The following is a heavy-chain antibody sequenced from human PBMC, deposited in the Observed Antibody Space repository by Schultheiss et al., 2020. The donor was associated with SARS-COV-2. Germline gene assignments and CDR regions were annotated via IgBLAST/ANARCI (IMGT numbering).Heavy chain of an antibody. Sequence: SETLSLTCSVSGGSINSYYWSWIRQPPGKGLEWIGYIYYSGSTNYNPSLKSRVTISVDTSKNQFSLKLSSVTAADTAVYYCARDDGGYPRSPSYWYFDLWGRGTLVTVSS. V-gene: IGHV4-59*01. J-gene: IGHJ2*01. CDR2: IYYSGST. CDR3: ARDDGGYPRSPSYWYFDL. D-gene: IGHD4-23*01. CDR1: GGSINSYY.